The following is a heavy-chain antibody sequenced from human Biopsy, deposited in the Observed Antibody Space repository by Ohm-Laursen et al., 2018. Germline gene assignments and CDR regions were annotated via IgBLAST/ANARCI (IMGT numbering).Heavy chain of an antibody. CDR1: GITVNDHY. CDR3: ASAHQYCSATTCNGGSDF. Sequence: SLRLSCTASGITVNDHYMSWVRQAPGKGLEWVANINQDGSEKYYVDSVKGRFTISRDNAKDSLDLQMSSLRVEDTALYYCASAHQYCSATTCNGGSDFWGQGTLVTVSS. CDR2: INQDGSEK. J-gene: IGHJ4*02. V-gene: IGHV3-7*01. D-gene: IGHD2-15*01.